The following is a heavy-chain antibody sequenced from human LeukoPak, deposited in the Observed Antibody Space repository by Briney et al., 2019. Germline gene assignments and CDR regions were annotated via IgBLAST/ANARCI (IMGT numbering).Heavy chain of an antibody. CDR3: ARGVARYYGSGSYDY. D-gene: IGHD3-10*01. V-gene: IGHV3-53*01. CDR1: GFTVSSNY. CDR2: IYSGGST. J-gene: IGHJ4*02. Sequence: PGGSLRLSCAASGFTVSSNYMSWVRQAPGKGLEWVSVIYSGGSTYYADSVKGRFTISRDNSKNMLYLQMNGLRAEDTAVYYCARGVARYYGSGSYDYWGQGTLVTVSS.